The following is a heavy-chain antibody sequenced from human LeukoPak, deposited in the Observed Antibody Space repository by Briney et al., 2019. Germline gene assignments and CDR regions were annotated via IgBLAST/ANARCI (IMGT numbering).Heavy chain of an antibody. J-gene: IGHJ4*02. V-gene: IGHV3-48*01. D-gene: IGHD3-3*01. CDR2: ISSSSSTI. CDR3: ARGLRWSGYYTGDY. CDR1: GFTFSSYS. Sequence: GGSLRLSCAASGFTFSSYSMNWVRQAPGKGLEWVSYISSSSSTIYYADSVKGRFTISRDNAKNSLYLQMNSLRAEDTAVYYCARGLRWSGYYTGDYWGQGTLVTVSS.